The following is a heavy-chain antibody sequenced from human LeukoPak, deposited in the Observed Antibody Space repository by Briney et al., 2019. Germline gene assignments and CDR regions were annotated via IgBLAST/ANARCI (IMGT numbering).Heavy chain of an antibody. CDR2: INHIGRT. CDR3: GRASIVVVPAAMPGYGGDY. V-gene: IGHV4-34*01. Sequence: PSETLSLTRAVYRGSFSGYYWSWIRQPPGKGREWICEINHIGRTNYNPSLKSRVTISVDTPKNQFSLKLSAVTAADTAVYYCGRASIVVVPAAMPGYGGDYWGQRTLVTVSS. J-gene: IGHJ4*02. CDR1: RGSFSGYY. D-gene: IGHD2-2*01.